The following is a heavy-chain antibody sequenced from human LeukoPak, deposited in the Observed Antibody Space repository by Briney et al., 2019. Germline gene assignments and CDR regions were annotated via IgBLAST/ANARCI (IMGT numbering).Heavy chain of an antibody. V-gene: IGHV3-11*03. CDR2: ISSGGSYT. Sequence: KPGGSLRLSCAGSGFTFSDYYMSWIRQAPGKGLEWVSYISSGGSYTNFADSVKGRFTISRDNAKNSLYLQMNSLRADDTAVYYCARNYFQGVPGVCWGQGTLVTVSS. D-gene: IGHD3-10*01. CDR3: ARNYFQGVPGVC. J-gene: IGHJ4*02. CDR1: GFTFSDYY.